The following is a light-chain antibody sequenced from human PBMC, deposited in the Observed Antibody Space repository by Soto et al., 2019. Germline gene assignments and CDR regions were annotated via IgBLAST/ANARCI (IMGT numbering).Light chain of an antibody. CDR2: GAS. CDR3: QQYGSSIFT. Sequence: EIVLTQSPGTLSLSPGERATLSCRASQSVGSNYLAWYQQKPGQAPRLLIYGASSRTTGIPDRFSGSGSGTDFTLTIGRLEPEDFAVYYCQQYGSSIFTFGPGTKVDIK. J-gene: IGKJ3*01. CDR1: QSVGSNY. V-gene: IGKV3-20*01.